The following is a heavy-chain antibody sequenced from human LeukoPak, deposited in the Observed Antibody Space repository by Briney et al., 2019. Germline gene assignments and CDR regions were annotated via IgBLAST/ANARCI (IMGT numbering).Heavy chain of an antibody. V-gene: IGHV5-51*01. CDR3: ARHSHIWSGYPFDY. D-gene: IGHD3-3*01. CDR1: GYSFTGYW. CDR2: IYPGDSDT. Sequence: GQSLKISCKGSGYSFTGYWIGWVRLMPGKGLEWVGIIYPGDSDTRYSPSFQGQVTISADESITTAYLQWSSLKASDTAMYYCARHSHIWSGYPFDYWGQGTLVTVSS. J-gene: IGHJ4*02.